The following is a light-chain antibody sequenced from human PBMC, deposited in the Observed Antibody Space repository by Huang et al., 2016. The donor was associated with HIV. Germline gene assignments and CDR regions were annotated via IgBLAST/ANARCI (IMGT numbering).Light chain of an antibody. V-gene: IGKV1-9*01. Sequence: IQLTQSPSSLSASVGDRVTITCRASQCIGRYLVWYQQKPGKAPKLLIYAASTLQRGVPSRFSGSGSGTDFTLTIGSLQPEDFATYYCQQLKTYPITFGPGTQVDIK. CDR2: AAS. CDR1: QCIGRY. CDR3: QQLKTYPIT. J-gene: IGKJ3*01.